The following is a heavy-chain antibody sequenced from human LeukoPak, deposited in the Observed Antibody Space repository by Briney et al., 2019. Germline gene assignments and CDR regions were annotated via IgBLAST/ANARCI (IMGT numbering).Heavy chain of an antibody. D-gene: IGHD1-26*01. CDR1: GYTFTSYD. CDR3: ARDCGSYYVVYFDY. V-gene: IGHV1-8*01. J-gene: IGHJ4*02. Sequence: ASVKVSCKASGYTFTSYDINWVRQATGQGLEWMGWMNPNSGNTGYAQKFQGRVTITRNTSISTAYMELSSLRSEDTAVYYCARDCGSYYVVYFDYWGQGTLVTVSS. CDR2: MNPNSGNT.